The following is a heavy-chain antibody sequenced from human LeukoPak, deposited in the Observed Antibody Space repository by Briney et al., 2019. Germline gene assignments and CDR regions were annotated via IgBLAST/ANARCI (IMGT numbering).Heavy chain of an antibody. V-gene: IGHV3-23*01. J-gene: IGHJ4*02. Sequence: PGGSLRLSCAASGFTFSNYGMSWVRQAPGKGVECVSSINTDGAKTYYEDSVKGRFSISRDNSKNTLSLQMNSLRVEDTAVYYCAKHLPNLGLDYWGQGTLVTVSS. CDR1: GFTFSNYG. CDR3: AKHLPNLGLDY. CDR2: INTDGAKT.